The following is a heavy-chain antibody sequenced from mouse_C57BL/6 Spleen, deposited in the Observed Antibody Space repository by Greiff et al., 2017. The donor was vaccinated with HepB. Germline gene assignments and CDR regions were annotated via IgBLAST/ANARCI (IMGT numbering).Heavy chain of an antibody. CDR2: IYPGDGDT. Sequence: QVQLQQSGAELVKPGASVKISCKASGYAFSSYWMNWVKQRPGKGLEWIGQIYPGDGDTNYNGKFKGKATLTAVKSSSTAYMQLSSLTSEDSAVYFCARFFSTGTWEFDYWGQGTTLTVSS. J-gene: IGHJ2*01. D-gene: IGHD4-1*02. CDR3: ARFFSTGTWEFDY. V-gene: IGHV1-80*01. CDR1: GYAFSSYW.